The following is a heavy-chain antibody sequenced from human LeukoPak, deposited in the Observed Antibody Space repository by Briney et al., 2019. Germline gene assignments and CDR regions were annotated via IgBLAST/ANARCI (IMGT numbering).Heavy chain of an antibody. V-gene: IGHV3-74*01. Sequence: GLSLRLSCAASLFTFSSYWMHLVRQAPGQGLVCVLRISSDGSSTSYADSVTGRFTLSRDKAKNTLYLQINTLRAEDTSVYYCARDRNTESSYVNLFEYWGEGSLVTVSS. CDR3: ARDRNTESSYVNLFEY. D-gene: IGHD1-26*01. CDR1: LFTFSSYW. J-gene: IGHJ4*02. CDR2: ISSDGSST.